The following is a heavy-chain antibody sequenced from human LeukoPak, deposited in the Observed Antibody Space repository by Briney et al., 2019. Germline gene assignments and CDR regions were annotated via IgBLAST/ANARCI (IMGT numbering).Heavy chain of an antibody. Sequence: KPSETLSLTCAVYGGSFSGYYWSWLRQPPGKGLEWVGEINHSGSTNYNPSLKSRVTISVDTYNNHFALKQTYMTAADAAVYYCARAPIYDFWSGRMDVWGKGTTVTVSS. J-gene: IGHJ6*04. CDR1: GGSFSGYY. CDR2: INHSGST. V-gene: IGHV4-34*01. CDR3: ARAPIYDFWSGRMDV. D-gene: IGHD3-3*01.